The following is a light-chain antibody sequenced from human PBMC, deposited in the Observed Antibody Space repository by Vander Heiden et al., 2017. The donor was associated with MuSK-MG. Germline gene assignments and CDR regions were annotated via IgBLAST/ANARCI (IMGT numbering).Light chain of an antibody. Sequence: DIVMTQSPDSLAVSLGERATINCKSSQSVLYSSNNKNYLAWYQQKPVQPPKLLIYWASTRESGVPDRFSGSGSGTDFTLTISSLQAEDVAVYYCQQYYSTLPTFGQGTKVEIK. V-gene: IGKV4-1*01. CDR2: WAS. J-gene: IGKJ1*01. CDR3: QQYYSTLPT. CDR1: QSVLYSSNNKNY.